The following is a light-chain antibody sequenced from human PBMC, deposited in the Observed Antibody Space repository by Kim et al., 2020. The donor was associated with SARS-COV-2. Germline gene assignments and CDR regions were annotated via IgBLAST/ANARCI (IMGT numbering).Light chain of an antibody. CDR3: QQYSDWPPGDT. Sequence: EIVMTQSPGTLSVSPGETATLSCRASQSVNSNLAWYQQKPGQAPRLLIYAASTRATGVPARFSGSGSGTEFTLTISSLQSEDFAVYFCQQYSDWPPGDTFGQGPKLEI. V-gene: IGKV3-15*01. CDR2: AAS. J-gene: IGKJ2*01. CDR1: QSVNSN.